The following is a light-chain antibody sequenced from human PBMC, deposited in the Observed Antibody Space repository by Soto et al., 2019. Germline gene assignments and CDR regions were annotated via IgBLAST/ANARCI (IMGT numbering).Light chain of an antibody. CDR1: SLGSKS. J-gene: IGLJ1*01. CDR2: DDS. V-gene: IGLV3-21*02. CDR3: QVWESSTDHYV. Sequence: SYEPTQPPSVSVAPGQTARITCEGDSLGSKSVHWYQQRPGQAPILVVFDDSDRPSGIHEQFSGSKSGNTATLTFSGVEAGDEADYYCQVWESSTDHYVFGTGTKLTVL.